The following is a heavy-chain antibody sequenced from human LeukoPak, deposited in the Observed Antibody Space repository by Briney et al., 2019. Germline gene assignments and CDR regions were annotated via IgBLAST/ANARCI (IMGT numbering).Heavy chain of an antibody. Sequence: SETLSLTCTVSSGSISSYYWSWIRQPPGKGLEWIGYIYHSGSTDYNPSLKSRVTIPLDTSKNQFSLRLTSVTTADTAVYYCAVRYSSGYFGWGQGTLVTVSS. J-gene: IGHJ4*02. CDR1: SGSISSYY. CDR3: AVRYSSGYFG. CDR2: IYHSGST. D-gene: IGHD6-19*01. V-gene: IGHV4-59*01.